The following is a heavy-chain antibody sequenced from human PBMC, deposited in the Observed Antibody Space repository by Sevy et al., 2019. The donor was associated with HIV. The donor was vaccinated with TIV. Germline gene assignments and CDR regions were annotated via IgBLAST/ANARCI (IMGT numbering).Heavy chain of an antibody. D-gene: IGHD3-22*01. CDR1: GYTLTELS. CDR2: FDPEDGET. V-gene: IGHV1-24*01. CDR3: ATSARKYYYDSSGYSYFDY. Sequence: ASVKVSCKVSGYTLTELSMHWVRQAPGKGLEWMGGFDPEDGETIYAQKFQGRVTMTEDTSTETAYMELSSLRSEDTAVYYCATSARKYYYDSSGYSYFDYWGQGTLVTVSS. J-gene: IGHJ4*02.